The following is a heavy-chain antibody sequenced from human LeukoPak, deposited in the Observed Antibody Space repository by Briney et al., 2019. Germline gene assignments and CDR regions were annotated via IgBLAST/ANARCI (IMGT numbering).Heavy chain of an antibody. CDR2: IKSKTDGGTT. CDR3: ARAFSTTAFDY. V-gene: IGHV3-15*01. D-gene: IGHD4-17*01. J-gene: IGHJ4*02. CDR1: GFTFSNAW. Sequence: GGSLRLSCAASGFTFSNAWMSWVRQAPGKGLEWVGRIKSKTDGGTTDYAAPVKGRFTISRDDSKNTLYLQMNSLRAEDTAVYYCARAFSTTAFDYWGQGTLVTVSS.